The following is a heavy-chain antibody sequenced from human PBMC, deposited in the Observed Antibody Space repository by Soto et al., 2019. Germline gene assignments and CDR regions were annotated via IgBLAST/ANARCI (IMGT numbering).Heavy chain of an antibody. J-gene: IGHJ4*02. Sequence: PGGSLRLSCAASGFTFSDYALIWVRQTPGKGLEWVSGISTGGTTTYYADSVKGRFTISRDNSNNTLYLRLNNLRAEDTAVYYCAKSQDDILSGYDFWGQGSRVTVPQ. D-gene: IGHD3-9*01. CDR3: AKSQDDILSGYDF. CDR1: GFTFSDYA. V-gene: IGHV3-23*01. CDR2: ISTGGTTT.